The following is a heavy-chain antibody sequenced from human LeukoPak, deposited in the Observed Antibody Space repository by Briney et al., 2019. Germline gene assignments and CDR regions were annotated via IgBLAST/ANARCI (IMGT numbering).Heavy chain of an antibody. CDR3: ARGLWFGEFFDY. D-gene: IGHD3-10*01. Sequence: SETLSLTCLVSGDSVSSGYYWAWIRQPPGKGLEWIGSIYYSGSTYYNPSLKSRVTISVDTSKNQFSLKLSSVTAADTAVYYCARGLWFGEFFDYWGQGTLVTVSS. J-gene: IGHJ4*02. CDR2: IYYSGST. V-gene: IGHV4-38-2*02. CDR1: GDSVSSGYY.